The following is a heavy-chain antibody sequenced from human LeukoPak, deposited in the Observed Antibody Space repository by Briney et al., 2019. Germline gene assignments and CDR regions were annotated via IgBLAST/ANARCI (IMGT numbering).Heavy chain of an antibody. CDR1: GFTFSSYA. D-gene: IGHD6-6*01. CDR3: AKELLPYSTSRGAIDY. V-gene: IGHV3-23*01. Sequence: GGSLRLSCAASGFTFSSYAMSWVRQAPGKGLEWVSAISGSGGSTYYADSVKGRFTISRDNSKNTPYLQMNSLRAEDTAVYYCAKELLPYSTSRGAIDYWGQGTLVTVSS. J-gene: IGHJ4*02. CDR2: ISGSGGST.